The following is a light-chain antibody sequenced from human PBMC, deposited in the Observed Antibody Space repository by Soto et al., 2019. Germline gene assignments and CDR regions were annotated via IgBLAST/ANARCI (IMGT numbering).Light chain of an antibody. V-gene: IGLV7-46*01. CDR3: FLSYGGSRPYVV. CDR2: DTS. Sequence: QTVVTQEPSLTVSPGGTVTLTCGSSTGAVTGSHYTYWFQEKPGQAPRTLIYDTSNKHSWTPARFSGSLLGGKAALTLSGAQPEDEAEYYCFLSYGGSRPYVVFGGGTKVTVL. J-gene: IGLJ2*01. CDR1: TGAVTGSHY.